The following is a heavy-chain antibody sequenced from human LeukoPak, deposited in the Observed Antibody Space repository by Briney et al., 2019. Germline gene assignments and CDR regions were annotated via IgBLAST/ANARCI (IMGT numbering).Heavy chain of an antibody. D-gene: IGHD1-20*01. CDR3: ARTGYLHTGNWNPFDY. CDR1: GYTFTSYY. V-gene: IGHV1-46*01. Sequence: ASVKVSCKASGYTFTSYYMHWVRQAPGQGLEWMGIINPSGGSTSYAQKFQGRVTMTRDMSTSTVYMELSSLRSEDTAVYYCARTGYLHTGNWNPFDYWGQGTLVTVSS. J-gene: IGHJ4*02. CDR2: INPSGGST.